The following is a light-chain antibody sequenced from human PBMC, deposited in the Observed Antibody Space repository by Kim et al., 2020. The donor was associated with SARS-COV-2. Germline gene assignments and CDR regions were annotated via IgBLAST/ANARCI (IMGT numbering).Light chain of an antibody. J-gene: IGLJ1*01. CDR2: DVS. V-gene: IGLV2-8*01. CDR1: SSDIGGYDF. Sequence: QSALTQPPSASGSPGQSVTISCTGTSSDIGGYDFVSWYQQHPGKAPKLIISDVSKRPSGVPDRFSGSKSGNSASLTVSGLQAEDEADYYCCSYAGGDKYGFGTGTEVTVL. CDR3: CSYAGGDKYG.